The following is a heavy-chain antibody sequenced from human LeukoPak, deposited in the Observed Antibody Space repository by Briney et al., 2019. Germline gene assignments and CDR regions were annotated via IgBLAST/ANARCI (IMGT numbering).Heavy chain of an antibody. J-gene: IGHJ4*02. V-gene: IGHV1-2*02. D-gene: IGHD6-6*01. CDR3: ARKSAARKTSEFDY. Sequence: ASVKVSSKASGYTFSGYYMNWVRRAPGQGLEWMGWINPNSGGTKYAQKFQGRVTMTSDTSISTAYMELSSLISDDTAVYYCARKSAARKTSEFDYWGQGTLVTVSS. CDR2: INPNSGGT. CDR1: GYTFSGYY.